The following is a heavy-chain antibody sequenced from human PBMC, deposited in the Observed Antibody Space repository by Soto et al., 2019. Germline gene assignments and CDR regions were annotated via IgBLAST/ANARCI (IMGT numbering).Heavy chain of an antibody. J-gene: IGHJ6*02. D-gene: IGHD3-16*02. CDR3: EAEMTFGKLSVV. CDR1: GDTDTNYV. Sequence: QVQLVQSGAEVKKPGSSVKISCKASGDTDTNYVISWVRQAPGQGLEWMGGIFPKFGTTYSAQKLQDRLTITADESTSTVYMQLSSLRLDDTAVYYCEAEMTFGKLSVVWGQGTTVTVSS. V-gene: IGHV1-69*01. CDR2: IFPKFGTT.